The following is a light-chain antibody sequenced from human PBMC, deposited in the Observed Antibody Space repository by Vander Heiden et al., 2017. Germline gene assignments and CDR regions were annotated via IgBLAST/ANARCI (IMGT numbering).Light chain of an antibody. Sequence: DIVMTQSPASLAVSLGERATINCKSSQSVLYSSNNINYLAWYQQKPGQPPKLLIYWASTRESGVPDRFSDSGSGTDFTLTISSLQAEDVAVYYCQQYDTTPWTFGQGTKVEIK. J-gene: IGKJ1*01. CDR1: QSVLYSSNNINY. CDR3: QQYDTTPWT. V-gene: IGKV4-1*01. CDR2: WAS.